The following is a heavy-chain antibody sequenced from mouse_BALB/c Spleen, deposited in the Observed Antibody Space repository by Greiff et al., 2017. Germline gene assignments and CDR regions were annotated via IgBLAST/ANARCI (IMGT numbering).Heavy chain of an antibody. CDR3: VRDGANWAMDY. Sequence: VQGVESGPGLVAPSQSLSITCTVSGFSLTSYDISWIRQPPGKGLEWLGVIWTGGGTNYNSAFMSRLSISKDNSKSQVFLKMNSLQTDDTAIYYCVRDGANWAMDYWGQGTSVTVSS. J-gene: IGHJ4*01. CDR2: IWTGGGT. V-gene: IGHV2-9-2*01. CDR1: GFSLTSYD. D-gene: IGHD4-1*01.